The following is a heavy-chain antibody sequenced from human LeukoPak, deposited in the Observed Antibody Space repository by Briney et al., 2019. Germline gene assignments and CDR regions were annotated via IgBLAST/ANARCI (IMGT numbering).Heavy chain of an antibody. J-gene: IGHJ4*02. Sequence: ASVKVSCKASEYTFTSYYMHWVRQAPGQGLEWMGIINPGGSSTSYAQKFQGRVTMTRDTSTSTVYMELSSLRSEDTAVYYCARDQNGYNSDYWGQGTLVTVSS. D-gene: IGHD5-24*01. CDR3: ARDQNGYNSDY. CDR2: INPGGSST. CDR1: EYTFTSYY. V-gene: IGHV1-46*01.